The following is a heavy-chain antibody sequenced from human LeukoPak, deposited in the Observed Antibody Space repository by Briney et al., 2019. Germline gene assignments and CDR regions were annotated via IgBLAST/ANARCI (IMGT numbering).Heavy chain of an antibody. CDR2: IRYDGSNK. D-gene: IGHD3-10*01. CDR3: TGSFGELSFFAH. J-gene: IGHJ4*02. Sequence: GGSLRLSCAASGFTFSSYGMHWVRQAPGKGLEWVAFIRYDGSNKYYADSVKGRFTISRDNSKNTLYLQMNSLRAEDTAVYYCTGSFGELSFFAHWGQGTLVTVSS. CDR1: GFTFSSYG. V-gene: IGHV3-30*02.